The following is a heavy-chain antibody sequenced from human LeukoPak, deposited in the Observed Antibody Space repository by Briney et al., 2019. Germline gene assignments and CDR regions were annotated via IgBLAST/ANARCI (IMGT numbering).Heavy chain of an antibody. Sequence: SETLSLTCTVSGGSISSYYWSWIRPPPGKGLEWIGYIYYSGSTNYNPSLKSRVTISVDTSKNQFSLKLSSVTAADTAVYYCARESRVPDYFDYWGQGTLVTVSS. V-gene: IGHV4-59*01. CDR2: IYYSGST. CDR3: ARESRVPDYFDY. CDR1: GGSISSYY. J-gene: IGHJ4*02. D-gene: IGHD1-14*01.